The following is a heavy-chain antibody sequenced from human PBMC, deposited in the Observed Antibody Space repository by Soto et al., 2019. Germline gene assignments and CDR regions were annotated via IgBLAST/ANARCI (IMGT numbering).Heavy chain of an antibody. D-gene: IGHD1-26*01. CDR2: INANSGGA. CDR3: AGEGGSETVEPTSTWFDT. J-gene: IGHJ5*02. V-gene: IGHV1-2*02. Sequence: QVQLVQSGAEVKKPGASVKVSCKASGYTFTDYHIHWVRQAPGQGLEFMGWINANSGGAGSAQQFQGRVTVTRETYITTVYMELNNMRSADTAVYDCAGEGGSETVEPTSTWFDTWGQGTLVTVSS. CDR1: GYTFTDYH.